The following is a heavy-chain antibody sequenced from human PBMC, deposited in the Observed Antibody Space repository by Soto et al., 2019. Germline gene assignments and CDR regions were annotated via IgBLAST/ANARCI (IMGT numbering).Heavy chain of an antibody. V-gene: IGHV3-7*01. D-gene: IGHD6-19*01. J-gene: IGHJ4*01. CDR1: GFTFSSYW. CDR3: ARVAYFNGWIFDY. Sequence: GGSLRLSCAASGFTFSSYWMSWVRQAPGKGLEWVANIKQDGSEKYYVNSVKGRFTLSRDNAKNSLQLQMNSLRAEDTAIYFRARVAYFNGWIFDYWGQGTLVTVSA. CDR2: IKQDGSEK.